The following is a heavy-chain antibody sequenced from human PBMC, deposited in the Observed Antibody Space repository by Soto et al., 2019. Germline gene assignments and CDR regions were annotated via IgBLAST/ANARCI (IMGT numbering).Heavy chain of an antibody. V-gene: IGHV4-59*01. J-gene: IGHJ4*02. CDR2: IYYSGST. D-gene: IGHD4-17*01. CDR3: AREPYGDFGFDY. CDR1: GGSISSYY. Sequence: PSETLSLXCTVSGGSISSYYWSWIRQPPGKGLEWIGYIYYSGSTNYNPSLKSRVTISVDTSKNQFSLKLSSVTAADTAVYYCAREPYGDFGFDYWGQGTLVTVSS.